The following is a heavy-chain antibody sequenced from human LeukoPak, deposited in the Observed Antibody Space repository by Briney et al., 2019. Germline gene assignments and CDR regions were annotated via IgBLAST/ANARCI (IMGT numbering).Heavy chain of an antibody. D-gene: IGHD2-21*02. J-gene: IGHJ4*02. V-gene: IGHV3-48*01. CDR3: ARDEGVVVTATTLDY. CDR2: ISSNSSTI. Sequence: GGSLRLSCAASGFTFSSYSMNWVRQAPGKGLEWVSYISSNSSTIYYADSVKGRFTISRDNAKNSLYLQMNSLRAEDTAVYYCARDEGVVVTATTLDYWGQGTLVTVSS. CDR1: GFTFSSYS.